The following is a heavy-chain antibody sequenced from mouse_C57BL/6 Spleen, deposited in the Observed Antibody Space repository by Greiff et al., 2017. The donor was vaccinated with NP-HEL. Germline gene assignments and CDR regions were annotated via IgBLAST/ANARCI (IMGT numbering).Heavy chain of an antibody. Sequence: QVQLQQPGAELVKPGASVKMSCKASGYTFTSYWITWVKQRPGQGLEWIGDIYPGSGSTNYNEKFKSKATLTVDTSSSTAYMQLSSLTSEDSALDDYARGGYGSSYGYFDVWGTGTTVTVSS. CDR1: GYTFTSYW. CDR2: IYPGSGST. D-gene: IGHD1-1*01. CDR3: ARGGYGSSYGYFDV. V-gene: IGHV1-55*01. J-gene: IGHJ1*03.